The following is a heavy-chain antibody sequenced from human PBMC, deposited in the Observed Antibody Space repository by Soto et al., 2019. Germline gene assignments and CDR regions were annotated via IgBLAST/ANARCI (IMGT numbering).Heavy chain of an antibody. D-gene: IGHD6-13*01. V-gene: IGHV4-38-2*02. CDR3: ARGMNPQDY. CDR2: IYHSGTT. J-gene: IGHJ4*02. CDR1: GFSISSGFY. Sequence: PSETLSLTCNVSGFSISSGFYWGWVRQPPGKGLEWIGAIYHSGTTYFNPSLKSRVTMAIDTSKNQFSLSLASVAAADTAMYYCARGMNPQDYWGQGTLVTSPQ.